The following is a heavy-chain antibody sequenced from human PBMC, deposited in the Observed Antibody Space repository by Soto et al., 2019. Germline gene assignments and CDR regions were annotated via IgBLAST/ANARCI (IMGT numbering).Heavy chain of an antibody. D-gene: IGHD2-21*02. J-gene: IGHJ5*02. Sequence: SETLSLTCTVSGGSISSGGYYWSWIRQHPGKGLEWIGYVYYSGSTHSNPSLKSRLTISVDTSKNQFSLKLTSVTAADTAVYYCARNTALAAKGWFDPWGQGILVTVSS. CDR3: ARNTALAAKGWFDP. V-gene: IGHV4-31*03. CDR2: VYYSGST. CDR1: GGSISSGGYY.